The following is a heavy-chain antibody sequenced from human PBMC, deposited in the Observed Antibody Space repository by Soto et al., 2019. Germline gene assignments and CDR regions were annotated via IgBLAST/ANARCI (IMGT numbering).Heavy chain of an antibody. J-gene: IGHJ6*02. CDR1: GGSISSGGYY. CDR3: ERDSTMVRGVGMDV. CDR2: IYYSVST. Sequence: SETLSLTCTVSGGSISSGGYYCSWIRQHPGKGLEWSGYIYYSVSTYYNPSLKSRVTISVDTSKNQFSLKMSSVTAEDTAVYYCERDSTMVRGVGMDVWGQGTKVTVSS. V-gene: IGHV4-31*03. D-gene: IGHD3-10*01.